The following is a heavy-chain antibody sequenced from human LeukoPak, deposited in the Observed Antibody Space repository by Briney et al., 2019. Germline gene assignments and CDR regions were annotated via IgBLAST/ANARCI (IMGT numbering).Heavy chain of an antibody. CDR2: IYHSGST. CDR3: ARGGGYEPFDY. J-gene: IGHJ4*02. Sequence: SETLSLTCAVSGGSISSSNWWSWVRQPPGKGLEWIGEIYHSGSTNYNPSLKSRVTISVDTSKNQFSLKLSSVTAADTAVYYCARGGGYEPFDYWGQGTLVTVSS. CDR1: GGSISSSNW. D-gene: IGHD2-2*01. V-gene: IGHV4-4*02.